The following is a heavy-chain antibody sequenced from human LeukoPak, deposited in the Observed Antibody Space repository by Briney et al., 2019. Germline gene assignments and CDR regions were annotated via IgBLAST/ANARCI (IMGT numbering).Heavy chain of an antibody. D-gene: IGHD3-22*01. Sequence: GGSLRLSCAASGFTFSSYEMNWVRQAPGKGLEWVSYISSSGSTIYYADSVKGRFTISRGNAKNSLYLQMNSLRAEDTAVYYCARSQGYYDSSGYYIRWGQGTLVTVSS. CDR1: GFTFSSYE. CDR3: ARSQGYYDSSGYYIR. V-gene: IGHV3-48*03. J-gene: IGHJ4*02. CDR2: ISSSGSTI.